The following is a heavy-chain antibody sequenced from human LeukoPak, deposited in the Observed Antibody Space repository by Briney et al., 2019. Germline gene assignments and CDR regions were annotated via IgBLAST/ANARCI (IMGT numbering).Heavy chain of an antibody. CDR1: GGTFSSYA. D-gene: IGHD2-15*01. Sequence: ASVKVSCKASGGTFSSYAISWVRQAPGQGLEWMGGIIPIFGTANYAQKFQGRVTITADKSTSTAYMELSSLRSEDTAVYYCARGYQVDGGIHDRIDYWGQGTLVTVSS. V-gene: IGHV1-69*06. CDR3: ARGYQVDGGIHDRIDY. J-gene: IGHJ4*02. CDR2: IIPIFGTA.